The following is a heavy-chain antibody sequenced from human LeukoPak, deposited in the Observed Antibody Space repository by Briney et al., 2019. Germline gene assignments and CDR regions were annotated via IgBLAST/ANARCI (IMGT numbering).Heavy chain of an antibody. CDR2: INPNSGGT. CDR1: GYTFTSYG. CDR3: AREPAAGHYYYMDV. J-gene: IGHJ6*03. D-gene: IGHD6-13*01. V-gene: IGHV1-2*02. Sequence: ASVKVSCKASGYTFTSYGISWVRQAPGQGLEWMGWINPNSGGTNYAQKFQGRVTMTRDTSISTAYMELSRLRSDDTAVYYCAREPAAGHYYYMDVWGKGTTVTVSS.